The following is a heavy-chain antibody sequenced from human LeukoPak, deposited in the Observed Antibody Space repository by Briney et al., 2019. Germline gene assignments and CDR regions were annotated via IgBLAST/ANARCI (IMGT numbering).Heavy chain of an antibody. D-gene: IGHD6-6*01. CDR3: ARVAKIAARTFDY. Sequence: GASVKVSCKASGYTFTGYYMHWVRQAPGQGLEWMGWMNPNSGNTGYAQKFQGRVTITRNTSISTAYMELSSLRSEDTAVYYCARVAKIAARTFDYWGQGTLVTVSS. J-gene: IGHJ4*02. CDR1: GYTFTGYY. CDR2: MNPNSGNT. V-gene: IGHV1-8*03.